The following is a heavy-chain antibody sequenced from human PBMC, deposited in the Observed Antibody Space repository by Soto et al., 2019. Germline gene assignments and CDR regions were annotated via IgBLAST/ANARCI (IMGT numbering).Heavy chain of an antibody. Sequence: QVQLVESGGGVVQPGRSLRLSCAASGFTFSSYAMHWVRQAPGKGLEWVAVISYDGSNKYYADSVKGRFTISRDNSKNMLYLQMNSLRAEYTAVYYCARGSGGLMIAVVRPLDYWGQGTLVTVSS. CDR1: GFTFSSYA. D-gene: IGHD3-22*01. CDR2: ISYDGSNK. V-gene: IGHV3-30-3*01. CDR3: ARGSGGLMIAVVRPLDY. J-gene: IGHJ4*02.